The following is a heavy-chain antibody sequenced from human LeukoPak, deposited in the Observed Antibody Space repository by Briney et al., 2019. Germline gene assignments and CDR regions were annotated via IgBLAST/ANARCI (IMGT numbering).Heavy chain of an antibody. CDR3: ARESGKFDY. Sequence: GGSLRLSCVPSGLPIGDFAMHCVRQAPGKGLEWVSLISGDGVSTFYADSVKGRFSISRDNSKNSLSLEMNSLRTEGTAMYYCARESGKFDYWGQGTLVAVSS. CDR1: GLPIGDFA. V-gene: IGHV3-43*02. CDR2: ISGDGVST. J-gene: IGHJ4*02.